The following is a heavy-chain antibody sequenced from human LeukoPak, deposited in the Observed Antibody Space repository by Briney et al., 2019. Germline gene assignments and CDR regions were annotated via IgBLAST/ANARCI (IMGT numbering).Heavy chain of an antibody. CDR2: IWYGGTNK. CDR3: ATASGTYTSTY. J-gene: IGHJ4*02. CDR1: RFTFTSYG. V-gene: IGHV3-33*08. D-gene: IGHD1-26*01. Sequence: GGSLRLSCAASRFTFTSYGIHWVRQAPGKGLEWVAVIWYGGTNKYYADSVKGRFTISRDSSKNMLFLQMNSLRPEDTAVYYCATASGTYTSTYWGQGTLVTVSS.